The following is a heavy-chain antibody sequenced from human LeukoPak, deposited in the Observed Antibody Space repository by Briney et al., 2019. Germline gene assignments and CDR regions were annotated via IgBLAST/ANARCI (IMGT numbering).Heavy chain of an antibody. D-gene: IGHD7-27*01. CDR3: AENWGSY. V-gene: IGHV3-23*01. CDR2: INGRGGST. Sequence: GGSLRLSCAASGFTFSNYAMSWVRQAPGRGLEWVSSINGRGGSTYYADSVKGRFTISRDNSKNTLYLQMNSLRAEDTAVYYCAENWGSYWGQGTLVTVSS. J-gene: IGHJ4*02. CDR1: GFTFSNYA.